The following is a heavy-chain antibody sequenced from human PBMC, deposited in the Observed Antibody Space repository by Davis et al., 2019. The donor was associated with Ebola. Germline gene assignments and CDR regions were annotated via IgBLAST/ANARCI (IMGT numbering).Heavy chain of an antibody. CDR2: IYHGGIT. J-gene: IGHJ4*02. Sequence: SETLSLTCAVSGASVSSRNWWSWVRQPPGKGLEWIGEIYHGGITNYNPSLKSRVTISVDMSKNQFSLRLTSVTAADTAMYYCARDYYDSNGYLYYFDSWGQGTLVTVSS. D-gene: IGHD3-22*01. CDR3: ARDYYDSNGYLYYFDS. V-gene: IGHV4-4*02. CDR1: GASVSSRNW.